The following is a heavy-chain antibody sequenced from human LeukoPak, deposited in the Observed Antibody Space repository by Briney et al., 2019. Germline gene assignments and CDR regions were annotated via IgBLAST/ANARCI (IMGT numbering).Heavy chain of an antibody. Sequence: KPSETLSLTCTVSGGSISSYYWSWIRQPPGKGLEWIGYIYYSGSTNYNPSLKSRVTISVDTSKNQFSLKLRSVTAADTAVYYCATDYGGNSDYWGQGTLVTVSS. CDR3: ATDYGGNSDY. CDR2: IYYSGST. V-gene: IGHV4-59*01. J-gene: IGHJ4*02. D-gene: IGHD4-17*01. CDR1: GGSISSYY.